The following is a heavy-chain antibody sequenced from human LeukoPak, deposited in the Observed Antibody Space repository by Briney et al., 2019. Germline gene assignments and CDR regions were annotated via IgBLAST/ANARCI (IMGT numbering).Heavy chain of an antibody. CDR3: ARGGIAGLDFDY. CDR2: IYSGGST. J-gene: IGHJ4*02. Sequence: GGSLRLPCAASGFTVSSNYMSWVRQAPGKGLEWVSVIYSGGSTYYADSVKGRFTISRDNSKNTLYLQMNSLRAEDTAVYYCARGGIAGLDFDYWGQGTLVTVSS. D-gene: IGHD2-15*01. CDR1: GFTVSSNY. V-gene: IGHV3-53*01.